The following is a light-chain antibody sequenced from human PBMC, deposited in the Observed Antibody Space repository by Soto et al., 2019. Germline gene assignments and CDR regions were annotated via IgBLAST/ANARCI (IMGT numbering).Light chain of an antibody. CDR3: QQYNSYSRT. CDR1: QSISSW. CDR2: KAS. Sequence: DIQMTQSPSTLSSSVGDRVTILFRASQSISSWLAWYQQKPGKAPKLLIYKASSLESGVPSRFSGSGSGTEFTLTISSLQPDDFATYYCQQYNSYSRTFGQGTKVDI. J-gene: IGKJ1*01. V-gene: IGKV1-5*03.